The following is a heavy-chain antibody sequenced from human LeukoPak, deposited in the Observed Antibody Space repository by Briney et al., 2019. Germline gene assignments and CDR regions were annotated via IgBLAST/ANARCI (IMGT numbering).Heavy chain of an antibody. Sequence: GGSLRLSCVASGFTVSRNYINWVRQAPGKGLEWVSVIYSGGTTYYADSVKGGFTVSRDNSKNTVYLQMNRMRAEDTAVYYCARGYQYPSGWYYFDYWSKGTLVTVSS. D-gene: IGHD6-19*01. CDR2: IYSGGTT. V-gene: IGHV3-53*01. CDR1: GFTVSRNY. J-gene: IGHJ4*02. CDR3: ARGYQYPSGWYYFDY.